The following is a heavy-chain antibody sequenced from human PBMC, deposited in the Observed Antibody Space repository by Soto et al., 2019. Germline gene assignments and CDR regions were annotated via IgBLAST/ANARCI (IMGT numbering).Heavy chain of an antibody. CDR1: GGSTTRRSDY. CDR3: ARQPRGPGYGERGLYFDY. CDR2: VYYSGST. V-gene: IGHV4-39*01. D-gene: IGHD3-16*01. Sequence: SQTLSLTCTVSGGSTTRRSDYWGWIRQPPGKGLERIGSVYYSGSTNDNPSLQSRVTISVDTSRNQFSLNLISVTAADTAVYFCARQPRGPGYGERGLYFDYWGQGTLVTVSS. J-gene: IGHJ4*02.